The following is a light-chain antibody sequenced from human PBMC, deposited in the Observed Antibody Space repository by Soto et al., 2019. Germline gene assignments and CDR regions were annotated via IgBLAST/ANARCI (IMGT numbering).Light chain of an antibody. J-gene: IGKJ1*01. V-gene: IGKV3-15*01. Sequence: LTHSPCQSSPSXGERVTXPCRASQNVAEHLAWYQQKPGQASRLLIYSASTRARGIPARFSGTGSGTEFTLTISSLQSEDFAVYYCQPYKNWPLWSFGQVSKLDVK. CDR3: QPYKNWPLWS. CDR2: SAS. CDR1: QNVAEH.